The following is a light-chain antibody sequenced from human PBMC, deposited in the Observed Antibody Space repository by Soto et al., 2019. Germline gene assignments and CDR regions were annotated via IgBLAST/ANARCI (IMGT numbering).Light chain of an antibody. Sequence: QSALTQPASVSGSPGQSITISCTGTSSDVSAYNYVSWYQQHPGKAPKLMIYEVTNRPSGVSNRFSGSKSGNTASLTISGLQAEDEADYYCSSYTTSYIYVFGTGTKLTVL. CDR1: SSDVSAYNY. J-gene: IGLJ1*01. V-gene: IGLV2-14*01. CDR2: EVT. CDR3: SSYTTSYIYV.